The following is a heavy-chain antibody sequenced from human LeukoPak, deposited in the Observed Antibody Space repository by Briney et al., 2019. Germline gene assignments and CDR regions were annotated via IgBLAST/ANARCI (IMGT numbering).Heavy chain of an antibody. Sequence: GGSLRLSCTASGFTFGDYAMNWVRQAPGKGLEWVGFIRSKAYGGTTEHAASVKGRFTISRDDSKSIAYLQMNSLKTEDTAVYYCTRVIVATKDYWGQGTLVTVSS. CDR2: IRSKAYGGTT. D-gene: IGHD5-12*01. CDR1: GFTFGDYA. V-gene: IGHV3-49*04. CDR3: TRVIVATKDY. J-gene: IGHJ4*02.